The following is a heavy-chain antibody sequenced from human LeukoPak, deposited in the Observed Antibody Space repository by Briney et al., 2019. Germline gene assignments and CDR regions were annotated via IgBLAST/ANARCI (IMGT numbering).Heavy chain of an antibody. D-gene: IGHD3-10*01. CDR2: IYTSGST. CDR3: ARDIVDGSGRRLDY. J-gene: IGHJ4*02. V-gene: IGHV4-61*02. Sequence: SETLSLTCTVSGGSISSGSYYWSWIRQPAGKGLEWIGRIYTSGSTNYNPSLKSRVTISVDTSKNQFSLKLSSVTAADTAVYYCARDIVDGSGRRLDYWGQGTLVTVSS. CDR1: GGSISSGSYY.